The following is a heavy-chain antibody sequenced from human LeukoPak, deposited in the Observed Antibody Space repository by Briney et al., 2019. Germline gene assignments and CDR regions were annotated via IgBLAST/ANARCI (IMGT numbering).Heavy chain of an antibody. Sequence: ASVKVSCKASGYTFMSYGIHWVRQAPGQGLEWMGWINPNSGGTNYAQKFQGRVTMTRDTSISTAYMELSRLRSDDTAVYYCARGGGALELRDLWFDPWGQGTLVTVSS. J-gene: IGHJ5*02. D-gene: IGHD1-7*01. V-gene: IGHV1-2*02. CDR2: INPNSGGT. CDR3: ARGGGALELRDLWFDP. CDR1: GYTFMSYG.